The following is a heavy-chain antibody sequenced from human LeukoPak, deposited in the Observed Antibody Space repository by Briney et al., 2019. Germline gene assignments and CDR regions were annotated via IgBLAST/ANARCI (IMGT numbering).Heavy chain of an antibody. V-gene: IGHV1-46*01. CDR3: AREFDIRGSGWSPFDY. Sequence: ASVKVSCKASGYTFTSYYMHWVRQAPGQGLEWMGLINPSGGSTSYAQKFQGRVTMTRDTSTSTVYMELSSLRSEDTAVYYCAREFDIRGSGWSPFDYWGQGTLVTVSS. J-gene: IGHJ4*02. CDR2: INPSGGST. D-gene: IGHD6-19*01. CDR1: GYTFTSYY.